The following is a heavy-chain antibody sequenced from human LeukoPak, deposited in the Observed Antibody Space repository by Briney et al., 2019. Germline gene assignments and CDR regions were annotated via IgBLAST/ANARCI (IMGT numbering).Heavy chain of an antibody. V-gene: IGHV1-2*02. J-gene: IGHJ4*02. CDR3: ERDHVGSSGYIDY. CDR2: MNPNSSGT. D-gene: IGHD6-19*01. Sequence: ASVKVSCKASGYTFTGYYMHWVRQAPGQGLEWMGWMNPNSSGTNYEQKCQSRVSMIMDTSISTAYKEVSRLRSADTAVENLERDHVGSSGYIDYWGQGNLVTVSP. CDR1: GYTFTGYY.